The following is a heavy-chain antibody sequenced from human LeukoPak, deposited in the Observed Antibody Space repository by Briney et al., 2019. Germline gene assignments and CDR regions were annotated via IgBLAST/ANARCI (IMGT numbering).Heavy chain of an antibody. CDR2: ISSSSSYI. Sequence: GGSLRLSCEASGFTFSSYSMNWVRQAPGKGLEWVSSISSSSSYIYYADSVKGRFTISRDNAKNSLYLQMNSLRAEDTAVYYCARRGSYSSPFDYWGQGTLVTVSS. V-gene: IGHV3-21*01. CDR1: GFTFSSYS. D-gene: IGHD1-26*01. J-gene: IGHJ4*02. CDR3: ARRGSYSSPFDY.